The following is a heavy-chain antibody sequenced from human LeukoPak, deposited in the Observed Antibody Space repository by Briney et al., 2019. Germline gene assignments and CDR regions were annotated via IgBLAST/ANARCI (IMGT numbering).Heavy chain of an antibody. CDR1: GFTFSSYA. D-gene: IGHD3-10*01. V-gene: IGHV3-23*01. Sequence: GGSLRLSCAASGFTFSSYAMSWVRQAPGKGLGWVSAISGSGGSTYYADSVMGRFTISRDNSKNTLYLQMNSLRAEDTAVYYCAKDGITMVRGVIRPYYYYGMDVWGKGTTVTVSS. J-gene: IGHJ6*04. CDR2: ISGSGGST. CDR3: AKDGITMVRGVIRPYYYYGMDV.